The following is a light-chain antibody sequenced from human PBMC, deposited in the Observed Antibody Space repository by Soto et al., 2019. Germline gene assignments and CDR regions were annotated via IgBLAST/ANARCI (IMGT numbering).Light chain of an antibody. CDR1: QSVSGN. V-gene: IGKV3-15*01. CDR3: QQYNNWPLT. CDR2: GAS. J-gene: IGKJ1*01. Sequence: EIVMTQSPATLSVSPGERATLSCRASQSVSGNLAWYQQKPGQAPRPLIYGASTRATGIPARFSGSGSGTEFTLTISSLQSEDFAVYYCQQYNNWPLTFGQGTKVEIK.